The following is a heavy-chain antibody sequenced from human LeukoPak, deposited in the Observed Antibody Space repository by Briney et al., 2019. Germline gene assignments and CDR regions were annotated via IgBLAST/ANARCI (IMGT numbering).Heavy chain of an antibody. CDR3: ARHGLSGSSSWPIDI. J-gene: IGHJ3*02. Sequence: SETLSLTCTVSGGSISSYYWSWIRQPPGKGLEWTGYIYYSGSTNYNPSLKSRVTISVDTSKNQFSLKLSSVTAADTAVYYCARHGLSGSSSWPIDIWGQGTMVTVSS. D-gene: IGHD2-15*01. V-gene: IGHV4-59*08. CDR1: GGSISSYY. CDR2: IYYSGST.